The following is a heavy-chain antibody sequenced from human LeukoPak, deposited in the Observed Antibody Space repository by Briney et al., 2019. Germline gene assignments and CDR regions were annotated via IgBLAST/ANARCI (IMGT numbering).Heavy chain of an antibody. J-gene: IGHJ4*02. Sequence: SETLSLTCIVSGGSLTNNNYYWGWIRQPPGKGLEWIGSINYSGTTYNNPSLKSRVTIFVDTSKNQFSLKLSSVAAADTAVYYCARHISSRFFDYWGQGTLVTVSS. CDR1: GGSLTNNNYY. CDR2: INYSGTT. V-gene: IGHV4-39*01. D-gene: IGHD3-3*01. CDR3: ARHISSRFFDY.